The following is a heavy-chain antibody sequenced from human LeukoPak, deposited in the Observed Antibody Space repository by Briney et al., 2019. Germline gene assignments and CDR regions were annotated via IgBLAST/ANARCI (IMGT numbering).Heavy chain of an antibody. J-gene: IGHJ4*02. CDR1: GFTFSSYA. V-gene: IGHV3-23*01. CDR3: AKESSIAAAWYAYFDY. CDR2: ISGSGGST. D-gene: IGHD6-13*01. Sequence: GGSLRLSCAASGFTFSSYAMSWVRQAPGKGLEWVSAISGSGGSTYYADSVKGRFTISRDNSKNTLYLQMNSLRAEDTAVYYCAKESSIAAAWYAYFDYWGQGTLVTVSS.